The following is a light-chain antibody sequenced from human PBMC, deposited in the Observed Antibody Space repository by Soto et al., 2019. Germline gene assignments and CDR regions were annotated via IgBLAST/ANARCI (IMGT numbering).Light chain of an antibody. Sequence: QSVLTQPASVSGSPGQSITISCTGTSSDVGGYDYVSWYQRYPAKAPKLLIYDVSSRPSGVSNRFSGSKSGNTASLTISGLQAEDEADYYCTSYTRSSSPWVFGGGTKLTVL. V-gene: IGLV2-14*01. CDR2: DVS. J-gene: IGLJ3*02. CDR1: SSDVGGYDY. CDR3: TSYTRSSSPWV.